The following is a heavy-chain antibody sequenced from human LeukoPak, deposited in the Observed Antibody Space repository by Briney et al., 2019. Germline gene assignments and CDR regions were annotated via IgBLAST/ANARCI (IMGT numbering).Heavy chain of an antibody. CDR2: INHSGST. Sequence: SETLSLTCAVYGGSFSGYYWSWIRQPPGKGLEWIGEINHSGSTNYNPSLRSRVTISVDTSKNQFSLKLSSVTAADTAIYYCARAVIVVAAATQRNWFDPWGQGTLVTVSS. J-gene: IGHJ5*02. D-gene: IGHD2-15*01. CDR1: GGSFSGYY. CDR3: ARAVIVVAAATQRNWFDP. V-gene: IGHV4-34*01.